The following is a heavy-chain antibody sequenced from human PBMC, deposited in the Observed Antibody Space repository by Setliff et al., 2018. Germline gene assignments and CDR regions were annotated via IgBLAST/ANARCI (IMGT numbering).Heavy chain of an antibody. Sequence: SETLSLTCSVSGGSISSYFWNWVRQPAGKGLEWIGRIYSNENTNYNPSLKSRVTMPIDTSKNQLSLKLSSVTAADTAVYYCARSMIQRSYYCGLDVWGQGTTVTVSS. D-gene: IGHD3-16*01. J-gene: IGHJ6*02. V-gene: IGHV4-4*07. CDR1: GGSISSYF. CDR3: ARSMIQRSYYCGLDV. CDR2: IYSNENT.